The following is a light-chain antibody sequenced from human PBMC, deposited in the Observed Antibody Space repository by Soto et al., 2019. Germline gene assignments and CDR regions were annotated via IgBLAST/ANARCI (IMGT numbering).Light chain of an antibody. CDR2: DAS. CDR1: QSLSSGY. J-gene: IGKJ1*01. Sequence: EIVLTQSPGTLSLSPGERVTLSCRASQSLSSGYLAWYQQKFGQAPRLLIYDASRRATGIPERFSGSGSGTDFTLTINRLEPDDFAVYYCQQYGSSPTFGLGTKVEIK. V-gene: IGKV3-20*01. CDR3: QQYGSSPT.